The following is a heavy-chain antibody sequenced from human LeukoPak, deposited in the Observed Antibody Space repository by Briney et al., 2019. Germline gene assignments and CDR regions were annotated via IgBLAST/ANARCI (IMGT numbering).Heavy chain of an antibody. CDR2: ISYDGSNK. Sequence: GRSLRLSYAASGFTFSSYAMHWVRQAPGKGLEWVAVISYDGSNKYYADSVKGRFTISRDNSKNTLYLQMNSLRAEDTAVYYCARALAVAGTGGFDPWGQGTLVTVSS. CDR1: GFTFSSYA. D-gene: IGHD6-19*01. V-gene: IGHV3-30*04. CDR3: ARALAVAGTGGFDP. J-gene: IGHJ5*02.